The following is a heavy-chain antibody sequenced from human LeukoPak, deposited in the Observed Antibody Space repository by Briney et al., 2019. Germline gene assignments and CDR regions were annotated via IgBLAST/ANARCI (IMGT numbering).Heavy chain of an antibody. V-gene: IGHV1-2*02. D-gene: IGHD6-19*01. Sequence: ASVKVSCKASGYTFTSYDINWVRQATGQGLEWMGWINPNSGGTNYAQKFQGRVTMTRDTSISTAYMELSRLRSDDTAVYYCARLSVAGLDAFDIWGQGTMVTVSS. CDR3: ARLSVAGLDAFDI. CDR2: INPNSGGT. CDR1: GYTFTSYD. J-gene: IGHJ3*02.